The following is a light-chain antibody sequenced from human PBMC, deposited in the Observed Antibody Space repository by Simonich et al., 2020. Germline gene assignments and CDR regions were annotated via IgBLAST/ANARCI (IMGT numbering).Light chain of an antibody. Sequence: NFMLTQPHSVSESPGKTVTISCPRSSGSIASNYVQWYQQRPGSAPTTVIYEDNHRPSGFPDRFSGSIDSSSNSASLTISGLKTEDEADYYCQSYDSAWVFGGGTKLTVL. CDR2: EDN. V-gene: IGLV6-57*03. CDR3: QSYDSAWV. CDR1: SGSIASNY. J-gene: IGLJ3*02.